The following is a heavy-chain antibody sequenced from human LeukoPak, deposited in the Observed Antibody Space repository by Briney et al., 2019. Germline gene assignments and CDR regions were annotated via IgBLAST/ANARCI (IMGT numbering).Heavy chain of an antibody. D-gene: IGHD1-1*01. CDR1: GGSFSGYY. CDR2: ITHSGST. V-gene: IGHV4-34*01. Sequence: PSETLSLTCAVYGGSFSGYYWSWIRQPPGEGLEWIGEITHSGSTNYNPSLKCRVTISVDTSKNQFSLKLNSVTAADTAVYYCARRRDWNDVLDFWGQGTLVTVSS. CDR3: ARRRDWNDVLDF. J-gene: IGHJ4*02.